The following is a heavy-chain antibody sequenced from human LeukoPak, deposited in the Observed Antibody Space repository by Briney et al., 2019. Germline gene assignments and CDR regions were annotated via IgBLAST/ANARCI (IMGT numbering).Heavy chain of an antibody. Sequence: SETLSLTCTVSGGSLSDYFWTWMRQPPGKGLEWIGHITYSGDTNYNPSLKSRVSMSVDTSRRHFSLRLSSVSTADTAVYYCARARSEGVPAGILHDSWGQGTLVIVSS. J-gene: IGHJ4*02. CDR3: ARARSEGVPAGILHDS. CDR2: ITYSGDT. V-gene: IGHV4-59*01. D-gene: IGHD2-2*01. CDR1: GGSLSDYF.